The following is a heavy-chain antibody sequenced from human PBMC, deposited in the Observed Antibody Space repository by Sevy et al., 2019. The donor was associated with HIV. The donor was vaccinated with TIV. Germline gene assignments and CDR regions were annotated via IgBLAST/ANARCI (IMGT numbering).Heavy chain of an antibody. V-gene: IGHV3-30*03. CDR2: ISYDGSKK. CDR1: GFIFSSYD. Sequence: GGSPRLSCAASGFIFSSYDMHRVRQAPGKGLEWVAVISYDGSKKYYADSMKGRLTISRDNSKNTLYLQMNTLTTEDTAVYYCAGVSPDCSCPNYWGPGTLVTVSS. CDR3: AGVSPDCSCPNY. J-gene: IGHJ4*02. D-gene: IGHD2-21*02.